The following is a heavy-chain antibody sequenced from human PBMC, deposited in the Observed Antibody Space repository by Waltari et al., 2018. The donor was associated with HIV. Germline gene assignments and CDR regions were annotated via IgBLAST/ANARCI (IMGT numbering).Heavy chain of an antibody. CDR3: SRGPMYNWFDP. Sequence: EVQLVESGGGLVQPGRSLRLPCTASGCKFDDFAMHWVRQPPGKGLEWVSSISWHSTRITYADSVKGRFTISRDNAKKSLYLQMDSLRPEDTAFYYCSRGPMYNWFDPWGQGTLVTVSS. J-gene: IGHJ5*02. D-gene: IGHD3-10*02. CDR1: GCKFDDFA. CDR2: ISWHSTRI. V-gene: IGHV3-9*01.